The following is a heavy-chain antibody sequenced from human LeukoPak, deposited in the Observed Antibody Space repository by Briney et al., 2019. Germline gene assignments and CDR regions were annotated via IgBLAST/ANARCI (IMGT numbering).Heavy chain of an antibody. D-gene: IGHD3-16*02. J-gene: IGHJ4*02. CDR3: ARRRRVWGSYRRPASEYFDY. CDR1: GGSFSGYY. CDR2: INHSGST. Sequence: SETLSLTCAVYGGSFSGYYWSWIRQPPGKGLEWIGEINHSGSTNYNPSLKSRVTISVDTSKNQFSLKLSSVTAADTAVYYCARRRRVWGSYRRPASEYFDYWGQGTLVTVSS. V-gene: IGHV4-34*01.